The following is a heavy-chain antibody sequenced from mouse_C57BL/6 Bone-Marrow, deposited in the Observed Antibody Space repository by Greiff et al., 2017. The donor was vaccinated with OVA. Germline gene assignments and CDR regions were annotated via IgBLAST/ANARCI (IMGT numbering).Heavy chain of an antibody. Sequence: VQLQQSGAELAKPGASVTLSCKASGYTFTSYWMHWVKQRPGQGLEWIGYINPSSGYTKYNQKFKDKATLTADKSSSTAYMQLSSLTYEDSAVYYCASWDYSNYLAGFADWGQGTLVTVSA. CDR1: GYTFTSYW. D-gene: IGHD2-5*01. CDR3: ASWDYSNYLAGFAD. CDR2: INPSSGYT. J-gene: IGHJ3*01. V-gene: IGHV1-7*01.